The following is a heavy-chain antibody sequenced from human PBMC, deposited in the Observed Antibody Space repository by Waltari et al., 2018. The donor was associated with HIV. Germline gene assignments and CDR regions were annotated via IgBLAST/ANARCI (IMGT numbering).Heavy chain of an antibody. CDR2: INHSGST. CDR1: GGSFSGYY. CDR3: ASARAGRQGAFDI. D-gene: IGHD2-15*01. J-gene: IGHJ3*02. Sequence: QVQLQQWGAGLLKPSETLSLTCAVYGGSFSGYYWSWIRQPPGKGLEWIGEINHSGSTNYNPSLKSRVTISVDTSKNQFSLKLSSVTAADTAVYYCASARAGRQGAFDIWGQGTMVTVSS. V-gene: IGHV4-34*01.